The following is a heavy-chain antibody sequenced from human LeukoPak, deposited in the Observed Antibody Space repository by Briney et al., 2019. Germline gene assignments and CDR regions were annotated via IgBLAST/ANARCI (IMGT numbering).Heavy chain of an antibody. J-gene: IGHJ6*03. Sequence: SETLSLTCTVSGGSISSYYWSWIRQPPGKGLEWIGYIYYSGSTNYNPSLKSRVTMSVDTSKNQFSLKLSSVTAADTAVYYCARDTACSSTSCYQSPYYYYYMDVWGRGTTVTVSS. D-gene: IGHD2-2*01. CDR3: ARDTACSSTSCYQSPYYYYYMDV. V-gene: IGHV4-59*12. CDR2: IYYSGST. CDR1: GGSISSYY.